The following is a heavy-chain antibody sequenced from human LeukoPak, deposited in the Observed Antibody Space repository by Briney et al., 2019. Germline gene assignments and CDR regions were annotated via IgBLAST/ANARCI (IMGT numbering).Heavy chain of an antibody. D-gene: IGHD5-12*01. CDR3: ARAGTISGYDGVAFDI. Sequence: SVKVSCKASGGTFSSYAISWVRQAPGQGLEWMGRIIPILGIANYAQKFQGRVTITADKSTSTAYMELSSLRSEDTAVFYCARAGTISGYDGVAFDIWGQGTMVT. CDR1: GGTFSSYA. V-gene: IGHV1-69*04. J-gene: IGHJ3*02. CDR2: IIPILGIA.